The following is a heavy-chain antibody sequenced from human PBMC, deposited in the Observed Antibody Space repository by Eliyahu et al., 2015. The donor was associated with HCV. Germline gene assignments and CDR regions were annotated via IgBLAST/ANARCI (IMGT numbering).Heavy chain of an antibody. V-gene: IGHV4-39*01. D-gene: IGHD3-16*01. CDR3: ARRWGKGSSFDY. Sequence: QLQLQESGPGLVKPSETLSLTCTVSGGSISSSSYYWGWIRQPPGKGLEWIGSIYYSGSTYYNPSLKSRVTISVDTSKNQFSLKLSSVTAADTAVYYCARRWGKGSSFDYWGQGTLVTVSS. J-gene: IGHJ4*02. CDR2: IYYSGST. CDR1: GGSISSSSYY.